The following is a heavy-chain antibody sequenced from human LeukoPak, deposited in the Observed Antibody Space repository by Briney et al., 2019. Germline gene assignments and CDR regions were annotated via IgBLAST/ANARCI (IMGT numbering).Heavy chain of an antibody. CDR2: IYNGGST. CDR1: GFIVSNYY. Sequence: GGSLRLSCAASGFIVSNYYMRWVRQAPGKGLEWVSVIYNGGSTYYADSVKGRFTISRDNSKNMVYLQMNSLRAEDTAVYYCAALRKWGQGTLVTVSS. D-gene: IGHD4-17*01. J-gene: IGHJ4*02. CDR3: AALRK. V-gene: IGHV3-53*01.